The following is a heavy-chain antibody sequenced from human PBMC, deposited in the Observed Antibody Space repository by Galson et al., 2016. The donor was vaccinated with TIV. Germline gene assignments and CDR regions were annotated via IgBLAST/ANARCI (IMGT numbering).Heavy chain of an antibody. CDR1: GSIFNSFA. CDR3: ARGPEYTSSYFSF. Sequence: VKVSCKASGSIFNSFAISWVRQAPGQGLEWMGGITGVFGTSNYAQKFQARVTITADQSTSTTYLEVTKLRSEDTAVYYCARGPEYTSSYFSFWGQGTLVTVSA. CDR2: ITGVFGTS. V-gene: IGHV1-69*13. J-gene: IGHJ4*02. D-gene: IGHD6-13*01.